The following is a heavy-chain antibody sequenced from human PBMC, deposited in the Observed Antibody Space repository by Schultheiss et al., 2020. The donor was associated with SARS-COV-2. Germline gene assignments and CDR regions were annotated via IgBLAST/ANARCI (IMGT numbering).Heavy chain of an antibody. CDR1: GGSFSGYY. D-gene: IGHD1-26*01. CDR2: IYYSGST. Sequence: SETLSLTCAVYGGSFSGYYWGWIRQPPGKGLEWIGYIYYSGSTNYNPSLKSRVTISVDTSKNQFSLKLSSVTAADTAVYYCARRARSYHVYFDLWGRGTLVTVSS. CDR3: ARRARSYHVYFDL. V-gene: IGHV4-59*08. J-gene: IGHJ2*01.